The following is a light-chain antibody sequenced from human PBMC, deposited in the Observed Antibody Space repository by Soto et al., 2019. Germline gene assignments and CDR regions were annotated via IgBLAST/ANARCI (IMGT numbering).Light chain of an antibody. V-gene: IGKV3-15*01. CDR2: FAS. J-gene: IGKJ4*01. CDR1: QSMYNN. Sequence: EIVMTQSTATLSVSPGERATLSCRASQSMYNNLAWYQQKPGQAPRLLIYFASTRATGIPARFSGSGSGTAFTLTFSSLQFEDFAVYYCKQYNNWPFTFGGGAKVEI. CDR3: KQYNNWPFT.